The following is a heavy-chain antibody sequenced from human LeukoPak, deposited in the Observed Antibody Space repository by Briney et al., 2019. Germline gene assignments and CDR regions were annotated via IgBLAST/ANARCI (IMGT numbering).Heavy chain of an antibody. D-gene: IGHD6-19*01. CDR1: GGTFSSYA. CDR2: IILIFGIA. Sequence: GSSVNVSCKASGGTFSSYAISWVRQAPGQGLEWMRRIILIFGIANYAQKFQGRVTITADKSTSTAYMELSSLRSEDTAVYYCARIWEVGWYAYWGQGTLVTVSS. V-gene: IGHV1-69*04. J-gene: IGHJ4*02. CDR3: ARIWEVGWYAY.